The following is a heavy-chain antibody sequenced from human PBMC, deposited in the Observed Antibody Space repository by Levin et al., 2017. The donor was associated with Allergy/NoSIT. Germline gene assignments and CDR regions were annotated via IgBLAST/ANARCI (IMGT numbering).Heavy chain of an antibody. CDR2: ISSSGSTI. J-gene: IGHJ4*02. V-gene: IGHV3-11*01. CDR3: ARANTAMSPYDY. Sequence: GGSLRLSCAASGFTFSDYYMNWIRQAPGKGLEWVSYISSSGSTIYYADSVKGRFTISRDNAKHSLYLQMNSLRAEDTAVYYCARANTAMSPYDYWGQGTLVTVSS. CDR1: GFTFSDYY. D-gene: IGHD5-18*01.